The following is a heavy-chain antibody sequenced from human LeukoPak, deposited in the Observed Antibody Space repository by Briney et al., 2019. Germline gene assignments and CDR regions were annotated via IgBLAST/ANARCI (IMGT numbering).Heavy chain of an antibody. D-gene: IGHD2-2*01. CDR1: GFTFSSYG. CDR3: AKDPYCSSTSCGYYYYGMDV. V-gene: IGHV3-30*18. CDR2: ISYDGSNK. Sequence: PGGSLRLSCAASGFTFSSYGMHWVRQAPGKGLEWVAVISYDGSNKYYADSVKGRFTISRDNSKNTLYLQMNSLRAEDTAVYYCAKDPYCSSTSCGYYYYGMDVWGQGTTVTVSS. J-gene: IGHJ6*02.